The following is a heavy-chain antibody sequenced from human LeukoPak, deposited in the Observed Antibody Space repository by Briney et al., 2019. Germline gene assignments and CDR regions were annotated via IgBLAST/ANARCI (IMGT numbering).Heavy chain of an antibody. CDR1: GGSISSGDYY. CDR3: ASYRVGNWGPFDY. V-gene: IGHV4-61*08. D-gene: IGHD7-27*01. CDR2: IYYSGST. Sequence: PSETLSLTCTVSGGSISSGDYYWSWIRQPPGKGLEWIGYIYYSGSTNYNPSLKSRVTISVDTSKNQFSLKLSSVTAADTAVYYCASYRVGNWGPFDYWGQGTLVTVSS. J-gene: IGHJ4*02.